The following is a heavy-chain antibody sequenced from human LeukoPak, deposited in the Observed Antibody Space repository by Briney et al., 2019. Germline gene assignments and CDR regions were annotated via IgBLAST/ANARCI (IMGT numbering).Heavy chain of an antibody. V-gene: IGHV4-34*01. CDR2: ISHDGSI. D-gene: IGHD5-24*01. CDR3: ARGRSRWPQKWLQYLRGDPSWFDP. Sequence: SETLSLTCAVYGGSFSEYFWNWVRQAPGKGLEWIGEISHDGSIDYNSSLKSRVTLSADTSKNQFSLRLTSVTASDTAVYYCARGRSRWPQKWLQYLRGDPSWFDPWGQGTRVTVSS. CDR1: GGSFSEYF. J-gene: IGHJ5*02.